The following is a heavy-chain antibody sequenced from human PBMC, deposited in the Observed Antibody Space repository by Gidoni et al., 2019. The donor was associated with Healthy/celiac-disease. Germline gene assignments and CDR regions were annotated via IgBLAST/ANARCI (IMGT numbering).Heavy chain of an antibody. Sequence: QVQLQESGPGLVKPSPTLSLTCTVSGGSISSGGYYWSWIRQHPGKGLEWIGYIYYSGSTYYNPSLKSRVTISVDTSKNQFSLKLSSVTAADTAVYYCARGAITFGGVISHFDYWGQGTLVTVSS. V-gene: IGHV4-31*03. CDR3: ARGAITFGGVISHFDY. CDR1: GGSISSGGYY. J-gene: IGHJ4*02. CDR2: IYYSGST. D-gene: IGHD3-16*01.